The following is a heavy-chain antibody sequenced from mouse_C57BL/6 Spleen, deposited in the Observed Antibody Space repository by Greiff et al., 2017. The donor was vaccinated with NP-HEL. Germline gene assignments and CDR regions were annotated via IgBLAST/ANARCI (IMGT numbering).Heavy chain of an antibody. CDR3: ARHGPGTIFDY. D-gene: IGHD4-1*01. V-gene: IGHV5-6*01. J-gene: IGHJ2*01. CDR2: ISSGGSYT. Sequence: EVQLVESGGDLVKPGGSLKLSCAASGFTFSSYGMSWVRQTPDKRLEWVATISSGGSYTYYPDSVKGRCTISRDNAKNTLYLQMSSLKSEDTAMYYCARHGPGTIFDYWGQGTTLTVSS. CDR1: GFTFSSYG.